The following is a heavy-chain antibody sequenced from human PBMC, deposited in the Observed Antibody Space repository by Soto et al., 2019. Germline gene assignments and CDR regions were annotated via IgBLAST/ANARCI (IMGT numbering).Heavy chain of an antibody. CDR3: ARAPAGPSPRWDV. CDR1: GGSISSGDYS. Sequence: PLETLSLTCTVSGGSISSGDYSWSWIRQPPGKGLEWIGYMYGAGLTYYNPSLKSRVTISVDKSKNQFSLNLSSVTAADTALYYCARAPAGPSPRWDVWGQGTTVTVSS. CDR2: MYGAGLT. J-gene: IGHJ6*02. D-gene: IGHD3-10*01. V-gene: IGHV4-30-2*01.